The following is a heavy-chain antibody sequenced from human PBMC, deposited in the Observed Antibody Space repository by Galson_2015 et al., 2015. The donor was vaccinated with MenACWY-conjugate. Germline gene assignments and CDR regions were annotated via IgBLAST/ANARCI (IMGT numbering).Heavy chain of an antibody. CDR1: GFTFDDYG. CDR3: ARDRATVTNYYYYGMDV. Sequence: SLRLSCAASGFTFDDYGMSWVRQAPGKGLEWVSVINWNGISTDYADSVKGRFTISRDNAKNSLYLQMNSLRVEDTAFYYCARDRATVTNYYYYGMDVWGQGTTVTVSS. D-gene: IGHD4-17*01. CDR2: INWNGIST. J-gene: IGHJ6*02. V-gene: IGHV3-20*04.